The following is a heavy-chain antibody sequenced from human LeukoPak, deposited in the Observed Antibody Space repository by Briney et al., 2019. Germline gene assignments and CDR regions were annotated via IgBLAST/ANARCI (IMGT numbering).Heavy chain of an antibody. Sequence: AAVKVSCKASGYTFTSYGINWVRQATAQGLEWMGWMNPNSGNTGYAQKFQGRVTMTKNTSISTAYMELSGLRSEDTAVYYCARGHYDSSGYYFDYWGQGTLVTVSS. CDR1: GYTFTSYG. D-gene: IGHD3-22*01. J-gene: IGHJ4*02. CDR3: ARGHYDSSGYYFDY. V-gene: IGHV1-8*01. CDR2: MNPNSGNT.